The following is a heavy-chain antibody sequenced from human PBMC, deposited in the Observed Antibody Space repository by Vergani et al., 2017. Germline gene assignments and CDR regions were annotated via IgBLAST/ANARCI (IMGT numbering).Heavy chain of an antibody. CDR3: ARDGYGSGSYTTFFDY. V-gene: IGHV3-33*01. Sequence: QVQLVESGGGVVQPGRSLRLSCAASGFTFSSYGMHWVRQAPGKGLEWVAVIWYDGSNKYYADSVKGRFTISRDNSKNTLYLQMNSLRAEDTAVYYCARDGYGSGSYTTFFDYWGQGTLVTVSS. CDR2: IWYDGSNK. D-gene: IGHD3-10*01. CDR1: GFTFSSYG. J-gene: IGHJ4*02.